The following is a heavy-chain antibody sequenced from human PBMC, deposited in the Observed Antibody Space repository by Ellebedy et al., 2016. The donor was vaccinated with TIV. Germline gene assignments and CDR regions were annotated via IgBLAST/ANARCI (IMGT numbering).Heavy chain of an antibody. V-gene: IGHV1-8*01. J-gene: IGHJ4*02. Sequence: AASVKVSCKASGYTFASHDINWVRQATGQGLEWMGWMNPNSGNTGYAQKFQGRVTMTRNTSISTAYMELISLRSEDTAIYYCATVGWDSRTLDYWGQGTLVTVSS. CDR1: GYTFASHD. D-gene: IGHD1-26*01. CDR2: MNPNSGNT. CDR3: ATVGWDSRTLDY.